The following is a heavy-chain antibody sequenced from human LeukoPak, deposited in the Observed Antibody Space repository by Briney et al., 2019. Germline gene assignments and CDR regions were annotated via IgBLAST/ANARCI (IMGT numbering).Heavy chain of an antibody. CDR2: ISYDGSNK. CDR3: AKQTGP. J-gene: IGHJ5*02. Sequence: TGGSLRLSCAASGFTFSSYGMHWVRQAPGKGLEWVAVISYDGSNKYYADSVKGRFTISRDNSKNTLYLQMNSLRAEDTAVYYCAKQTGPWGQGTLVTVSS. V-gene: IGHV3-30*18. CDR1: GFTFSSYG.